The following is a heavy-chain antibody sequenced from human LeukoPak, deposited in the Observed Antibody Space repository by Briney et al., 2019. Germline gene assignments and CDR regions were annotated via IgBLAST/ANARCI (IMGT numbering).Heavy chain of an antibody. V-gene: IGHV3-23*01. D-gene: IGHD1-26*01. CDR1: GFTFSSYA. J-gene: IGHJ1*01. CDR2: ISGSGVTT. Sequence: GGSLRFSCVASGFTFSSYAMSWVRQAPGKGLEWVSAISGSGVTTHYAGSVMGRFSISRDNSKNTLYLQMNSLRAEDTALYYCAKKVVVGATSPYSDFQDWGQGTLVTVSS. CDR3: AKKVVVGATSPYSDFQD.